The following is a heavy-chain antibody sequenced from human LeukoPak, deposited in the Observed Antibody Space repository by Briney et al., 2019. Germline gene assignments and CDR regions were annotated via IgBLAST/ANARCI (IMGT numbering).Heavy chain of an antibody. CDR1: GFTFSSYG. D-gene: IGHD1-1*01. CDR3: AKEGLERSLYYYYGMDV. J-gene: IGHJ6*02. CDR2: ISYDGSNK. V-gene: IGHV3-30*18. Sequence: PGGSLRLSCAASGFTFSSYGMHWVRQAPGKGLEWVAVISYDGSNKYYADSVKGRFTISRDNSKNTLYLQMNSLRAEGTAVYYCAKEGLERSLYYYYGMDVWGQGTTVTVSS.